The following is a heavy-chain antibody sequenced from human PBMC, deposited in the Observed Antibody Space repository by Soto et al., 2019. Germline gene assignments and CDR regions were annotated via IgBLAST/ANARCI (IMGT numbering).Heavy chain of an antibody. D-gene: IGHD6-13*01. CDR3: ARGRGIAEFYTGRVYYYGMDV. V-gene: IGHV4-34*01. CDR1: GGSFSGYY. CDR2: INHSGST. J-gene: IGHJ6*02. Sequence: QVQLQQWGAGLLKPSETLSLTCAVYGGSFSGYYWSWIRQPHGKGLDWIGEINHSGSTNYNPSLKSRVTKSVDTSKNQFSLKLSSVTAADTAVYYCARGRGIAEFYTGRVYYYGMDVWGQGTTVTVSS.